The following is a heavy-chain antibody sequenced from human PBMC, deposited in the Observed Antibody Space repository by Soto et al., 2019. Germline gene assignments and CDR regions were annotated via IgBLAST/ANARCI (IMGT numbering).Heavy chain of an antibody. Sequence: SVKVSCKASGFTFTSSAVQWVRQARGQRLEWIGWIVVGSGNTNYAQKFQERVTITRDMSTSTAYMELSSLRSEDTAVYYCAAVSSYYDILTGFDYWGQGTLVTV. CDR1: GFTFTSSA. CDR2: IVVGSGNT. J-gene: IGHJ4*02. CDR3: AAVSSYYDILTGFDY. V-gene: IGHV1-58*01. D-gene: IGHD3-9*01.